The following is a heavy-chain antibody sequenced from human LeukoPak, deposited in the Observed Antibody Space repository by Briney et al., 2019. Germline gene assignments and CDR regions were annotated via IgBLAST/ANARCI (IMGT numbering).Heavy chain of an antibody. CDR3: ARVATPDVGSPLDF. J-gene: IGHJ4*02. Sequence: KPSETLSLTCAVSGGSITGFFWTWIRQPAGEGLQYIGRIFSSGGANYNPSLQSRVAMSVDTSQNLFSLKLTSVTAADTAVYFCARVATPDVGSPLDFWDQGILVTVSS. CDR1: GGSITGFF. CDR2: IFSSGGA. V-gene: IGHV4-4*07. D-gene: IGHD3-16*01.